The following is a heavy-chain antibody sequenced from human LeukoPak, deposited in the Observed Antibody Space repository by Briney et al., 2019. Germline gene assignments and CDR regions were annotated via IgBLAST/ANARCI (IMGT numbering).Heavy chain of an antibody. J-gene: IGHJ4*02. V-gene: IGHV3-23*01. CDR1: GFTFSSYA. Sequence: GGSLRLSCAASGFTFSSYAMSWVRQAPGKGLEWVSAISGSGYNIYYADSVKGRFTISRDNSKNTLYLQMNSLRAEDTAVYYCAKSAPVPPIVVVPAAMWALDYWGQGTLVTVSS. CDR3: AKSAPVPPIVVVPAAMWALDY. CDR2: ISGSGYNI. D-gene: IGHD2-2*01.